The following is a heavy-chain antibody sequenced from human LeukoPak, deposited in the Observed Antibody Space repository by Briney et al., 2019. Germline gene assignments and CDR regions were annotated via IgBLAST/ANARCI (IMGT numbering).Heavy chain of an antibody. CDR2: IYTSGST. CDR1: GGSISSYY. D-gene: IGHD1-26*01. V-gene: IGHV4-4*09. J-gene: IGHJ6*03. CDR3: ARTRYDRYSGYYYYMDV. Sequence: SETLSLTCTGSGGSISSYYWSWIRQPPGKGLEWIGYIYTSGSTNYNPSLKSRVTIPVDTSKNQFSLKLSSVTAADTAVYYCARTRYDRYSGYYYYMDVWGKGTTVTVSS.